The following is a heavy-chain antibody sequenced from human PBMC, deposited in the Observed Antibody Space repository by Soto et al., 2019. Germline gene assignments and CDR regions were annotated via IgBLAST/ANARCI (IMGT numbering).Heavy chain of an antibody. CDR2: IYPGDSDT. D-gene: IGHD2-21*01. J-gene: IGHJ4*02. CDR1: GYSFTSYW. Sequence: LGESLKISCKGSGYSFTSYWIGWVRQMPGKGLEWMGIIYPGDSDTRYSPSFQGQVTISADKSISTAYLQWSSLKASDTAMYYCARLFTWRSLWSVFDYWGKGTLVTVAS. CDR3: ARLFTWRSLWSVFDY. V-gene: IGHV5-51*01.